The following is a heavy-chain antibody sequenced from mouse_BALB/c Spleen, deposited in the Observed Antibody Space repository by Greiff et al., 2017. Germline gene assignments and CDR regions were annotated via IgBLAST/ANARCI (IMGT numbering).Heavy chain of an antibody. CDR2: ISSGGST. V-gene: IGHV5-6-5*01. CDR1: GFTFSSYA. D-gene: IGHD2-4*01. J-gene: IGHJ2*01. CDR3: ARDDYDPHFDY. Sequence: EVKLQESGGGLVKPGGSLKLSCAASGFTFSSYAMSWVRQTPEKRLEWVASISSGGSTYYPDSVKGRFTISSDNARNILYLQMSSLRAEDTAMYYCARDDYDPHFDYWGQGTTLTVSS.